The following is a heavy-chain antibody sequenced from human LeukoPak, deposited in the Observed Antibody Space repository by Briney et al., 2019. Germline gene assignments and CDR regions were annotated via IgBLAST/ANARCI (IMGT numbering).Heavy chain of an antibody. J-gene: IGHJ6*02. V-gene: IGHV3-21*01. CDR3: ARGEQQLVPYYYYGMDV. CDR2: ISSSSSYI. D-gene: IGHD6-13*01. CDR1: GFTFSSYS. Sequence: GGSLRLSCAASGFTFSSYSMNWVRQAPGKGLEWVSSISSSSSYIYYADSVKGRFTISRDNAKNSLYLQMNSLRAKDTAVYYCARGEQQLVPYYYYGMDVWGQGTTVTVSS.